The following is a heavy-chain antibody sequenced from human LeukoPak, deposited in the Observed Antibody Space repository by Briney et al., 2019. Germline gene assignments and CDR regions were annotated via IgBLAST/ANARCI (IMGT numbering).Heavy chain of an antibody. V-gene: IGHV3-30*04. J-gene: IGHJ3*02. D-gene: IGHD3-22*01. Sequence: GGSLRLSCAASGFTFSNYAVHWVRQAPGKGLEWVAIISYDGSKNYYADYVKGRFTISRDNSKNTMYLQMNSLRAEDTAVYYCAREATYYYDSSGSTHLLGDAFDIWGQGTMVTVSS. CDR1: GFTFSNYA. CDR2: ISYDGSKN. CDR3: AREATYYYDSSGSTHLLGDAFDI.